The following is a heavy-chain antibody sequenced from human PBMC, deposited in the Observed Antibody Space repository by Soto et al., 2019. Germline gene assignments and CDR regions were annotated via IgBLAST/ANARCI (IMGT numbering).Heavy chain of an antibody. CDR2: IYSGGST. V-gene: IGHV3-53*01. D-gene: IGHD1-26*01. CDR1: GVTVSRNY. Sequence: GGSLRLSFAGSGVTVSRNYISWGRQAPGKGLEWVSVIYSGGSTYYADSVKGRFTISRDNSKNTLYLQMNSLRAEDTAVYYCARASGSSNGFDPWGQGTLVTVSS. CDR3: ARASGSSNGFDP. J-gene: IGHJ5*02.